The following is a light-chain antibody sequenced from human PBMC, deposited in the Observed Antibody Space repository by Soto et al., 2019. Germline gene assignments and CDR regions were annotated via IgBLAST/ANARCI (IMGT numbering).Light chain of an antibody. J-gene: IGKJ3*01. CDR3: QNYNKAPFT. CDR1: QGIANY. Sequence: DFQLTQSPSSLSASVGDRVTITCRASQGIANYLAWYQQKPGKPPKLLIYAATILQSGVPSRFSGSRFDTDFSITISGLLPEDVASYYCQNYNKAPFTFGPGTKVDFK. CDR2: AAT. V-gene: IGKV1-27*01.